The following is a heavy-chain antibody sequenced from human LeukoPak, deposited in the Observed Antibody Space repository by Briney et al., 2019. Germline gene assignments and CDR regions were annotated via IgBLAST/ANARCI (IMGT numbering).Heavy chain of an antibody. V-gene: IGHV4-59*08. CDR1: GGSISSYY. CDR3: ARQYGEYGMDV. Sequence: SETLSLTCTVSGGSISSYYWSWIRQPPGEGLEWIGYIYYSGSTNYNPSLKSRVTISVDTSKNQFSLKLSSVTAADTAVYYCARQYGEYGMDVWGQGTTVTVSS. J-gene: IGHJ6*02. D-gene: IGHD3-10*01. CDR2: IYYSGST.